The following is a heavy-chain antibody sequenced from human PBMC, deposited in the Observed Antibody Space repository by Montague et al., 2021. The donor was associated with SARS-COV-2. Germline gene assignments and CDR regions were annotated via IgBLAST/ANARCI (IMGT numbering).Heavy chain of an antibody. D-gene: IGHD6-13*01. V-gene: IGHV6-1*01. CDR1: GDSVSSKTVA. J-gene: IGHJ4*02. Sequence: CAISGDSVSSKTVARKSIKQTPASGLGQQGRSYYRSEWNYDYAVSVKSRMTISPDTSKNQFSLQLSSVTPEDRAVYYCARDPRYSLSWSFDYWGQGTLVTVSS. CDR3: ARDPRYSLSWSFDY. CDR2: SYYRSEWNY.